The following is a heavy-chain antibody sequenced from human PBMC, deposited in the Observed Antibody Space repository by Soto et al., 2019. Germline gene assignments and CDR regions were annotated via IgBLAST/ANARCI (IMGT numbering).Heavy chain of an antibody. CDR1: GYSFTRYW. Sequence: GESLKISCKGSGYSFTRYWISWVRQMPGKGLEWMGRIDPSDSYTNYSPSFQGHVTISADKSISTAYLQWSSLKASDTAMYYCGYCSGGGMNGFDIWGQGTMVTVSS. CDR2: IDPSDSYT. J-gene: IGHJ3*02. V-gene: IGHV5-10-1*01. D-gene: IGHD2-15*01. CDR3: GYCSGGGMNGFDI.